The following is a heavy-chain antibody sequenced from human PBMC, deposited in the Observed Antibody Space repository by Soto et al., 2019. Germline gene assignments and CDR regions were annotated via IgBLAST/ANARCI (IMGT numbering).Heavy chain of an antibody. J-gene: IGHJ4*02. D-gene: IGHD2-15*01. CDR2: ISWNSNII. Sequence: EVQLVESGGGLVQPGRSLRLSCAASGFTFDDYSMHWVRRVPGKGVEWVSIISWNSNIIGYAESVKGCFIISRDNAKNSLYLQMNSPRPEDTALYYCAKGAPDGFCSGGRSYFDYWGQGTLVTVSS. CDR1: GFTFDDYS. V-gene: IGHV3-9*01. CDR3: AKGAPDGFCSGGRSYFDY.